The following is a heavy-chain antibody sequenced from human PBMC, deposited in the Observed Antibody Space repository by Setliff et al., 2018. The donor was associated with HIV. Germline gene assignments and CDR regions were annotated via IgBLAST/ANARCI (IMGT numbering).Heavy chain of an antibody. D-gene: IGHD2-2*01. J-gene: IGHJ6*03. CDR1: GYSFSNHW. Sequence: PGESLKISCTGSGYSFSNHWIGWVRQMPRRGLEWMGIIYPGDSDTRYSPSFQGQVTISADKSISTAYLQWSSLKASDTAMYYCARHLGLPDATDYMDVWGKGTTVTVSS. V-gene: IGHV5-51*01. CDR2: IYPGDSDT. CDR3: ARHLGLPDATDYMDV.